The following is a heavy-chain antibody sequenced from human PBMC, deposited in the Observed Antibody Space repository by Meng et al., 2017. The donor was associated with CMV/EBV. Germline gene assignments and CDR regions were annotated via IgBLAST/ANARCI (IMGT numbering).Heavy chain of an antibody. CDR2: ISADNQNT. CDR3: ARGGDYGDFHDPFDY. CDR1: RNFFTRHA. D-gene: IGHD4-17*01. Sequence: ASAQVSCKAPRNFFTRHAITWVRQAPGQGLEWMGWISADNQNTNLIQKFQGRITLTPETSTSTAYMELRSPRSDDTAVYYCARGGDYGDFHDPFDYWGQGTLVTVSS. J-gene: IGHJ4*02. V-gene: IGHV1-18*01.